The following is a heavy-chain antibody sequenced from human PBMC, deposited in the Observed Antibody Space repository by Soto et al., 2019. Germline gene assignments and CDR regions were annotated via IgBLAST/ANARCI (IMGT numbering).Heavy chain of an antibody. J-gene: IGHJ6*03. CDR3: ARDPLRQQLPPGLYMDV. CDR2: IHGDNGNT. V-gene: IGHV1-3*01. Sequence: QVHLVQSGAEVKKPGASVKVSCKASGYSFSTYAMNWVRQAPGQGLEWMGWIHGDNGNTKYSQKFQGRVTITRDTSASTFTSYMELSSLRSEDTGVYYCARDPLRQQLPPGLYMDVWGEGTTVTVSS. CDR1: GYSFSTYA. D-gene: IGHD6-13*01.